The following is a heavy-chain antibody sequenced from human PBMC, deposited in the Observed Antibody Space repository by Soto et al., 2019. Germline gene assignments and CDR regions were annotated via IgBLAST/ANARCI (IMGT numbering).Heavy chain of an antibody. J-gene: IGHJ4*02. Sequence: QVHLVQSGAEVKKPGASVKVSCKASGYTFTSYGITWVRQAPGQGLEWMGWISAHNGNTDYAQKRQGRVIVTRDTSTSTSYMELRSLISDDTAVYYCARGRYGDYRGQAAVVTVSS. CDR3: ARGRYGDY. CDR2: ISAHNGNT. D-gene: IGHD1-1*01. CDR1: GYTFTSYG. V-gene: IGHV1-18*01.